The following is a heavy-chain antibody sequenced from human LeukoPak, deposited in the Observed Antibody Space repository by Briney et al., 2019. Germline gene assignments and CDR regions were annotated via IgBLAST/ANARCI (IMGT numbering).Heavy chain of an antibody. CDR1: GDSVSSKKGA. J-gene: IGHJ4*02. D-gene: IGHD6-19*01. V-gene: IGHV6-1*01. Sequence: SHTLSLTCVVSGDSVSSKKGAWNWISQSPSRGLWWPGRTYYRSKWYNDYEESMEGRKTISQDTSKNQYSLHLNSVTPDDTAVYYCARDFGTTGWHTFDYWGQGTLVTVSS. CDR3: ARDFGTTGWHTFDY. CDR2: TYYRSKWYN.